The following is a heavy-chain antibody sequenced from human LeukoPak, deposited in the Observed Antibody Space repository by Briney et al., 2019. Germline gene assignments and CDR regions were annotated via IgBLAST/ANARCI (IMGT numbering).Heavy chain of an antibody. CDR2: IYSGGST. CDR3: ARNVYYYYGMYV. J-gene: IGHJ6*02. D-gene: IGHD3-16*01. CDR1: GFTVSSNY. Sequence: GGSLRLSCAASGFTVSSNYMSWVRQAPGKGLEWVSVIYSGGSTYYADSVKGRFTISRDNSKNTLYLQMNSLRAEDTAVYYCARNVYYYYGMYVWGQGTTVTVSS. V-gene: IGHV3-66*01.